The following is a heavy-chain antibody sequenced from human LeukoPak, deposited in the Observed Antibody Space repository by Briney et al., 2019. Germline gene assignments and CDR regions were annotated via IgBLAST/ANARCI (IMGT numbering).Heavy chain of an antibody. J-gene: IGHJ4*02. D-gene: IGHD3-22*01. Sequence: GEPLKISCKGSGYSFTSYWIGWVRQMPGKGLEWMGIIYPGDSDTRYSPSFQGQVTISADKSISTAYLQWSSLKASDTAMYYCARHGRNDYYDSSGLSNWGQGTLVTVSS. CDR1: GYSFTSYW. V-gene: IGHV5-51*01. CDR3: ARHGRNDYYDSSGLSN. CDR2: IYPGDSDT.